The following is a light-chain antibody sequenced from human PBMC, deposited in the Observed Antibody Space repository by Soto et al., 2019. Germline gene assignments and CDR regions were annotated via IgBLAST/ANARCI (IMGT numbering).Light chain of an antibody. CDR3: AAWDDSLNGHVA. V-gene: IGLV1-44*01. J-gene: IGLJ2*01. CDR2: SND. CDR1: NSNIGSNT. Sequence: QAVVTQPPSASGTPGQRVTISCSGSNSNIGSNTVSWYQQLPGTAPKLLIYSNDQRPSGVPDRFSGSKSGTSASLAISGLQSEDETEYYCAAWDDSLNGHVAFGGGTKVTVL.